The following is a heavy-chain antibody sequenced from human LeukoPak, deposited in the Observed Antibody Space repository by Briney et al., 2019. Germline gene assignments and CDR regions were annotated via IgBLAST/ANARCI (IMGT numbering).Heavy chain of an antibody. D-gene: IGHD3-22*01. V-gene: IGHV4-59*01. Sequence: PSETLSLTCTVSGGSISSYYWSWIRQPPGKGLEWIGYIYYSGSTNYNPSLKSRVTISVDTSKNQFSLKLSSVTAADTAVYYCARMYYYDSSGYYYGVEAFDIWGQGTTVTVSS. CDR1: GGSISSYY. CDR3: ARMYYYDSSGYYYGVEAFDI. J-gene: IGHJ3*02. CDR2: IYYSGST.